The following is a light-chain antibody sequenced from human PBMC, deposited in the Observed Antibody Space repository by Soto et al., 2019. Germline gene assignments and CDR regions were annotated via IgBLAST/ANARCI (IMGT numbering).Light chain of an antibody. CDR2: EDI. J-gene: IGLJ1*01. CDR3: CSYTTSSTLV. Sequence: QSVLTQPASVSGSPGQSIAISGAGTSSDLGTYNHVSWYQQHPGKAPQLIIYEDINWPSGLSSRFSGSKSGNTASLTISGLQAEDEADYFCCSYTTSSTLVCGTGTKLTV. V-gene: IGLV2-14*01. CDR1: SSDLGTYNH.